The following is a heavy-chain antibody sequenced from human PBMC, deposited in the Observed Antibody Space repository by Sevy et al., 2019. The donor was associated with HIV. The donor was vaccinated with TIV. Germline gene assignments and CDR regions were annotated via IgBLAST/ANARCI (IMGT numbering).Heavy chain of an antibody. V-gene: IGHV1-3*01. Sequence: ASVKVSCKASGYLFISFVMHWVRQAPGQGLEWVGWINVGNGNKKYSQTFQDRVTITRDASTGTTYMELTSLTSEDTAIYYCTREAKQQLSQYFFDFWGQGTLVTVSS. CDR1: GYLFISFV. D-gene: IGHD6-13*01. CDR3: TREAKQQLSQYFFDF. J-gene: IGHJ4*02. CDR2: INVGNGNK.